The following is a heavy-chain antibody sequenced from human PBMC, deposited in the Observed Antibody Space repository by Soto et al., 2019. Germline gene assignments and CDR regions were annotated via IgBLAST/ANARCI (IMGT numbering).Heavy chain of an antibody. D-gene: IGHD1-26*01. CDR1: GDSISISSYY. Sequence: SETLSLTCTISGDSISISSYYWAWIRQPPGKGLEWIGSMYYSGSTYNNPSLKSRVTMSVDTPKKQFSLILSSVTAADTAVYYCAAMLIVGATRSYFEYWDEGNLDTVSS. J-gene: IGHJ4*01. CDR3: AAMLIVGATRSYFEY. CDR2: MYYSGST. V-gene: IGHV4-39*01.